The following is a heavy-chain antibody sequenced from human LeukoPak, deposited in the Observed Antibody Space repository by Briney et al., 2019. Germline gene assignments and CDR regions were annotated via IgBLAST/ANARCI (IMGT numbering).Heavy chain of an antibody. CDR1: GYTFTSYG. CDR3: ARFGLTPRYSNWFDP. CDR2: INPNSGGT. Sequence: ASVKVSCKASGYTFTSYGISWVRQAPGQGLEWMGWINPNSGGTNYAQKFQGRVTMTRDTSISTAYMELSRLRSDDTAVYYCARFGLTPRYSNWFDPWGQGTLVTVSS. V-gene: IGHV1-2*02. D-gene: IGHD4-23*01. J-gene: IGHJ5*02.